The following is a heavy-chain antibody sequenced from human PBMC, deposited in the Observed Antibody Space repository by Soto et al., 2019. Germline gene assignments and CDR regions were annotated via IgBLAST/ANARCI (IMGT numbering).Heavy chain of an antibody. Sequence: GGSLRLSCAASGFTFSSYAMSWVRQAPGKGLEWVSAISGSGGSTYYADSVKGRFTTSRDNSKNTLYLQMNSLRAEDTAVYYYAKDESIAAPIAHFDYWGQGTLVTVSS. CDR1: GFTFSSYA. D-gene: IGHD6-6*01. V-gene: IGHV3-23*01. CDR3: AKDESIAAPIAHFDY. CDR2: ISGSGGST. J-gene: IGHJ4*02.